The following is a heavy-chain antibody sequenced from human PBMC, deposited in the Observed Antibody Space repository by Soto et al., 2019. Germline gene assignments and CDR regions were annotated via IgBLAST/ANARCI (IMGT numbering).Heavy chain of an antibody. D-gene: IGHD5-12*01. CDR1: GFTFSSYA. V-gene: IGHV3-23*01. CDR3: AKGKWLQLQPTAFDY. Sequence: PXXSLRLAFAASGFTFSSYAMGWVLQAPGKGLEWVSAISGSGGSTYYADSVKGRFTISRDNSKNTLYLQMNSLRAEDTAVYYCAKGKWLQLQPTAFDYWGQGTLVTVSS. J-gene: IGHJ4*02. CDR2: ISGSGGST.